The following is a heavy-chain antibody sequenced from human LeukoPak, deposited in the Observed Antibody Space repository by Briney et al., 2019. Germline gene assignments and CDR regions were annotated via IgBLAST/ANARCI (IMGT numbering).Heavy chain of an antibody. D-gene: IGHD3-10*01. CDR1: GGSIRGYH. CDR3: ARLSYIGGFDH. J-gene: IGHJ5*02. V-gene: IGHV4-59*01. Sequence: SETLSLTCTVSGGSIRGYHWSWIRQPPGKGLEYIAYIYYSGNTNYNPSLKSRVTISVDTSKNQFSLKLSSVTAADTAVYYCARLSYIGGFDHWGQGTLVTVSS. CDR2: IYYSGNT.